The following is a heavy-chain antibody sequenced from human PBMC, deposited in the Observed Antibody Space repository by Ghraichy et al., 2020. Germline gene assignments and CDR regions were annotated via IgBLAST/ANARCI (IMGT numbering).Heavy chain of an antibody. D-gene: IGHD6-19*01. CDR2: ISSSGYTV. V-gene: IGHV3-11*01. J-gene: IGHJ4*02. CDR1: GFTFSDYY. CDR3: AIEAVAGNYFDY. Sequence: GGSLRLSCAASGFTFSDYYMSWIHQAPGKGLEWVSYISSSGYTVYYADSVKGRFTISRDNAKNSLYLQMNSLRAEDTAVYYCAIEAVAGNYFDYWGQGTLVTVSS.